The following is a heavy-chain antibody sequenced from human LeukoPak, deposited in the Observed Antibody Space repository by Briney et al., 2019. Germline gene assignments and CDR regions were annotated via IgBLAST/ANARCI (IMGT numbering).Heavy chain of an antibody. D-gene: IGHD1-1*01. Sequence: AGGSLRLSCAASGFTFSSYWMNWARQAPGKGLEWVASINHNGNVNYYVDSVKGRFTISRDNAKNSLYLQMSNLRAEDTAVYYCARDCRLNCARQPGFDSWGQGTLVTVSS. CDR1: GFTFSSYW. CDR3: ARDCRLNCARQPGFDS. CDR2: INHNGNVN. J-gene: IGHJ5*01. V-gene: IGHV3-7*01.